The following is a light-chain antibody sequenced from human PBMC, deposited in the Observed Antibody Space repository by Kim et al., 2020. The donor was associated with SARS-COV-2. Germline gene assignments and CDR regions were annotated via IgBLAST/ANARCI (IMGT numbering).Light chain of an antibody. CDR3: GTWDSSLSAYV. J-gene: IGLJ1*01. CDR1: SSNIGNNY. Sequence: GQKVTTSCSGSSSNIGNNYVSWYQQLPGTAPNLLIYDNNKRPSGIPDRFSGSKSGTSATLGITGLQTGDEADYYCGTWDSSLSAYVFGTGTKVTVL. CDR2: DNN. V-gene: IGLV1-51*01.